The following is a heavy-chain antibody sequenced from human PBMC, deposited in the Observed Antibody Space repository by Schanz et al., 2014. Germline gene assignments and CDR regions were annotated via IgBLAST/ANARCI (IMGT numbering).Heavy chain of an antibody. J-gene: IGHJ4*02. CDR2: INPNSGTT. V-gene: IGHV1-2*04. CDR1: RYTFISYG. Sequence: QVQLVQSGTQVKKPGASVKVSCEASRYTFISYGISWVRQAPGQGLEWMGWINPNSGTTNYAQKFQGWVTMTRDTSISTAYMELSRLKSDDTAVYYCARAFGGYDPAGALDYWGQGTLVTVSS. D-gene: IGHD5-12*01. CDR3: ARAFGGYDPAGALDY.